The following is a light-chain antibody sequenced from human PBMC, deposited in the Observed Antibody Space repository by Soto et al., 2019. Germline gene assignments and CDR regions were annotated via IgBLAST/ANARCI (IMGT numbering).Light chain of an antibody. CDR3: QQYNNFPLT. Sequence: DIQMTQSPSTLSASVGDRVSITCRASQTINSWLAWYQQKPGKAPKLLIHEASRLESGVPSRFSGSESGTEFTLTISGLHAEDFATYYCQQYNNFPLTFGGGTKVDIK. CDR2: EAS. CDR1: QTINSW. J-gene: IGKJ4*01. V-gene: IGKV1-5*01.